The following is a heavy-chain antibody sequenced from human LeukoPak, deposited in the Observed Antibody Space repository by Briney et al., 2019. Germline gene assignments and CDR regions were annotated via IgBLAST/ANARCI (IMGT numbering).Heavy chain of an antibody. CDR1: GFTFSSYW. V-gene: IGHV3-74*01. CDR2: INSDGSST. Sequence: GGSLRLSCAASGFTFSSYWIHWVRQAPGKGLVWVSRINSDGSSTRYADSVKGRFTISRDNAKNTLYLQMNSLRAEDTTVYYCARMSYYGFWSDSDDAFDIWGQGTMVTVSS. D-gene: IGHD3-3*01. J-gene: IGHJ3*02. CDR3: ARMSYYGFWSDSDDAFDI.